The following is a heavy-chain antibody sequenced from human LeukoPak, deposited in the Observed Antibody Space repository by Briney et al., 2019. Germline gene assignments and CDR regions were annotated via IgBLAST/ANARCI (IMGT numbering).Heavy chain of an antibody. D-gene: IGHD1-20*01. Sequence: GRSLRLSCAASGFTFNIYGMHCVRQAPGKGLEWVAVIWPDESNVHYADSVKDRFTISRDTSKNTLYLQMSSLRVEDTAVYYCARDRTPHHNWDDAVGLRFWGQGTLVTVSS. CDR3: ARDRTPHHNWDDAVGLRF. V-gene: IGHV3-33*01. CDR1: GFTFNIYG. J-gene: IGHJ1*01. CDR2: IWPDESNV.